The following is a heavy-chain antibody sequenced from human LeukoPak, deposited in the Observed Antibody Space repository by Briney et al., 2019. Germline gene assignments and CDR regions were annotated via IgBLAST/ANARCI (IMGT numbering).Heavy chain of an antibody. CDR1: GYTLTELS. V-gene: IGHV1-24*01. CDR3: ARDFPVEMATNDAFDI. J-gene: IGHJ3*02. CDR2: FDPEDGET. D-gene: IGHD5-24*01. Sequence: ASVKVSCKVSGYTLTELSMHWVRQAPGKGLEWMGGFDPEDGETIYAQKFQGRVTMTEDTSTDTAYMELSSLRSEDTAVYYCARDFPVEMATNDAFDIWGQGTMVTVSS.